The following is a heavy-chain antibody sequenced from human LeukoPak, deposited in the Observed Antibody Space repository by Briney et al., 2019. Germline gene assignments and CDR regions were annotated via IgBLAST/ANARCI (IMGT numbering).Heavy chain of an antibody. Sequence: GGSLRLSCAASGFTFSSYGMHWVRQAPGKGLEWVAVIWYDGSNKYYADSVKGRFTISRDNSKNTLYLQMNSLRAEDTAVYYCAKEALGWLQRVPDAFDIWGQGTMVTVSS. V-gene: IGHV3-33*06. CDR1: GFTFSSYG. D-gene: IGHD5-24*01. J-gene: IGHJ3*02. CDR3: AKEALGWLQRVPDAFDI. CDR2: IWYDGSNK.